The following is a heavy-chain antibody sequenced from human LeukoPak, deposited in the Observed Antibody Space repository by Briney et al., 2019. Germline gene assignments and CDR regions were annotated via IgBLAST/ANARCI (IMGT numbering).Heavy chain of an antibody. D-gene: IGHD4-17*01. CDR1: GFTFRSYG. Sequence: GGSLRLSCAASGFTFRSYGMHWVRQAPGKGLDWVTFIRNDGSNKYYADSVKGRFTISRDNSKNTLYLQMNSLRAEDTAVCYCAREVFNYGDYLAVNWFDPWGQGTLVTVSS. J-gene: IGHJ5*02. V-gene: IGHV3-30*02. CDR2: IRNDGSNK. CDR3: AREVFNYGDYLAVNWFDP.